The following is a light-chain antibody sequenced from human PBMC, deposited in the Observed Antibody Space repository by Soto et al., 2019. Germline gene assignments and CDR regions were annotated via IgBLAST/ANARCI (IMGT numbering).Light chain of an antibody. CDR3: QSYDSGNPWV. J-gene: IGLJ3*02. V-gene: IGLV6-57*04. CDR1: SGGIASNY. Sequence: NFILTQPHSVSESPGKTVTISCTRSSGGIASNYVQWYQLRPGSAPTTVIYEDNQRPSGVPDRFSGSIDSSSNSASLTISGLKTEDEADYYCQSYDSGNPWVFGGGTKLTVL. CDR2: EDN.